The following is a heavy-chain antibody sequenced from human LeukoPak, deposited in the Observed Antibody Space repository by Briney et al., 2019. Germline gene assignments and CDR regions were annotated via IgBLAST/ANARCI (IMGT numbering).Heavy chain of an antibody. CDR3: AKDLSSGSPGNGDPPL. D-gene: IGHD4-17*01. Sequence: GGSLRLSCAASGFTFSSYWMSWVRQAPGKGLEWVSAISGSGGSTYYADSVKGRFTISRDNSKNTLYLQMNSLRAEDTAVYYCAKDLSSGSPGNGDPPLWGQGTLVTVSS. CDR2: ISGSGGST. J-gene: IGHJ4*02. CDR1: GFTFSSYW. V-gene: IGHV3-23*01.